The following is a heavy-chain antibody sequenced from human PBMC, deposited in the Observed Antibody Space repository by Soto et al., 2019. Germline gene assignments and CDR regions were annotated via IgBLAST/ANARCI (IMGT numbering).Heavy chain of an antibody. V-gene: IGHV3-53*01. Sequence: EVQLVESGGGLIQPGGSLRLSCAASGFIVSSNYMSWVRQAPGKGLEWVSVIYSGGSTYYADSVKGRFTISRDNSKNTLYLQMNSLRAEDTAVYYCARDFGLGQLNYYGMDVWGQGTTVTVSS. CDR2: IYSGGST. D-gene: IGHD3-16*01. CDR1: GFIVSSNY. J-gene: IGHJ6*02. CDR3: ARDFGLGQLNYYGMDV.